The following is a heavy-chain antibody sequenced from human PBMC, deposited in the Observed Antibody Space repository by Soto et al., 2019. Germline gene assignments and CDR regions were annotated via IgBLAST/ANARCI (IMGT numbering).Heavy chain of an antibody. CDR2: IYYNGSP. CDR1: GVSITSGGYY. D-gene: IGHD6-19*01. V-gene: IGHV4-31*03. CDR3: ARQNPYSSGSYYFDF. J-gene: IGHJ4*02. Sequence: SETLSLTCTGSGVSITSGGYYWSWIRQNPGKGLEWIGYIYYNGSPYYSPSLKSRVTISVDPSKNLFSLDLNSVTAADTAVYYCARQNPYSSGSYYFDFWGQGALVTVSS.